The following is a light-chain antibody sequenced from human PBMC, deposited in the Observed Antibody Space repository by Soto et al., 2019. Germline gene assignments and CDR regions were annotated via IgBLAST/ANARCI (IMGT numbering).Light chain of an antibody. V-gene: IGKV3-20*01. CDR2: GAS. CDR3: QQFSSSPIT. CDR1: QSVSSSS. Sequence: EIVLTQSPGTLSLSPGERATLSCRASQSVSSSSLAWYQQKRGQAPRLLTHGASSRATGIPDRFSGSGSGTDFTLTISRLEPEDFAVYYCQQFSSSPITFGQGTRLEIK. J-gene: IGKJ5*01.